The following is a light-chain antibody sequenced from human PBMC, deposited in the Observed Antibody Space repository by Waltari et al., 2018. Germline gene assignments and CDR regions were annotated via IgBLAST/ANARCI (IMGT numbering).Light chain of an antibody. CDR3: QQSYALPRT. V-gene: IGKV1-39*01. CDR2: DSS. CDR1: QSISKY. Sequence: DIQMTQSPSSLSASVGDSVTISCRASQSISKYLNWYQQKPGKPPKLLIYDSSNFQRGVPSRFSGSGSETDFTLTITSLQPEDFATYFCQQSYALPRTCGQGTKVEIK. J-gene: IGKJ2*01.